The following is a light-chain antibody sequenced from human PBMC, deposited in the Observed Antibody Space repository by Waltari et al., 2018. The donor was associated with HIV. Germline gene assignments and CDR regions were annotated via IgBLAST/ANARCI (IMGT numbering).Light chain of an antibody. J-gene: IGKJ2*01. Sequence: VLSQTTDAPAVSHGDWATIDCRYSRSLLDSHNNKNYLAWYQQKPGQAPKPLISCASTRETGVPDRFSGSGSGTEFTLTISSLQSEDFAVYYCQQYNKTPRAFGQGTKVELK. V-gene: IGKV4-1*01. CDR1: RSLLDSHNNKNY. CDR2: CAS. CDR3: QQYNKTPRA.